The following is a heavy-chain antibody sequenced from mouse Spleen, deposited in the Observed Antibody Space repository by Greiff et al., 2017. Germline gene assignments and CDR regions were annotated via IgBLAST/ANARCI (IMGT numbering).Heavy chain of an antibody. CDR1: GFNIKDDY. J-gene: IGHJ2*01. CDR2: IDPENGDT. CDR3: ARSDWDLYFDY. D-gene: IGHD4-1*01. Sequence: VQLQQSGAELVRPGASVKLSCTASGFNIKDDYMHWVKQRPEQGLEWIGWIDPENGDTEYASKFQGKATITADTSSNTAYLQLSSLTSEDTAVYYCARSDWDLYFDYWGQGTTLTVSS. V-gene: IGHV14-4*01.